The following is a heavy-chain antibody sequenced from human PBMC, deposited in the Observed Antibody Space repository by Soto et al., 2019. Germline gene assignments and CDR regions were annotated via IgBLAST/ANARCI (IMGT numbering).Heavy chain of an antibody. CDR1: GFSLSTSAEG. D-gene: IGHD2-15*01. V-gene: IGHV2-5*02. CDR3: AHKGGRGAAMDV. J-gene: IGHJ6*04. CDR2: IYWDDDE. Sequence: QITLKESGPTVVQPTQTLTLTCSFSGFSLSTSAEGVAWIRQPPVKALEWLALIYWDDDERYSPFLKSRLTIAKATSNNQVVLTMPNLDPVDTATYFCAHKGGRGAAMDVWGKGATVTVSS.